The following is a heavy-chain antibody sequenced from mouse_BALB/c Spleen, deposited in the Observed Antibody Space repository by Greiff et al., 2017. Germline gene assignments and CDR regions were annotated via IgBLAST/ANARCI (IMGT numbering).Heavy chain of an antibody. V-gene: IGHV1S135*01. J-gene: IGHJ4*01. Sequence: VQLQQSGPELVKPGASVKVSCTASGFAFTSYNMYWVKQSHGKGLEWIGNIDPYNGGTSYNQKFKGKATLTVDKSSSTAYMHLNSLTAEDTAVYYSARGEYYYAMDYWGQGTSVTVSS. CDR3: ARGEYYYAMDY. CDR2: IDPYNGGT. CDR1: GFAFTSYN.